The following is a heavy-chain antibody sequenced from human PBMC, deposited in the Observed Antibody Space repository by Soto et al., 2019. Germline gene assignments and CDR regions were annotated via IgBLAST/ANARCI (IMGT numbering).Heavy chain of an antibody. CDR2: ISHSGIT. D-gene: IGHD1-26*01. J-gene: IGHJ5*02. V-gene: IGHV4-4*02. Sequence: SETLSLTCAFSVGSITIANWWPWFRQPPGGGLEWIGEISHSGITNYKASLKSRVTMSVDKTKNDVSLKLTSVTAADTAVHYCARVLSGWFDPWGQGTPVTGSS. CDR1: VGSITIANW. CDR3: ARVLSGWFDP.